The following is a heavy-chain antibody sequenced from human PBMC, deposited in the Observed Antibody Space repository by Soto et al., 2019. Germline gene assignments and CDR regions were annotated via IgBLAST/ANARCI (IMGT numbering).Heavy chain of an antibody. Sequence: PGESLKISCXVSGFTFSSYAMSWVRQAPGKGLEWVSAISGSGGSIFYADSVKGRFTISRDTSKNTLYLQMNSLRAEDTAVYYCAKGDTTMITDYYAMDVWGQGTTVTVSS. J-gene: IGHJ6*02. CDR1: GFTFSSYA. D-gene: IGHD5-18*01. CDR2: ISGSGGSI. V-gene: IGHV3-23*01. CDR3: AKGDTTMITDYYAMDV.